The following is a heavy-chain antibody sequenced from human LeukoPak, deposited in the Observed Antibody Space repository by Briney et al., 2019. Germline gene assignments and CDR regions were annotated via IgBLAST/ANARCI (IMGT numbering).Heavy chain of an antibody. D-gene: IGHD6-6*01. CDR1: GGSFSGYY. Sequence: SETLSLTCAVYGGSFSGYYWSWIRQLPGKGLEWIGEINHSGSTNYNPSLKSRVTISVDTSKNQFSLKLSSVTAADTAVYYCAGGRPFDYWGQGTLVTVSS. V-gene: IGHV4-34*01. CDR2: INHSGST. J-gene: IGHJ4*02. CDR3: AGGRPFDY.